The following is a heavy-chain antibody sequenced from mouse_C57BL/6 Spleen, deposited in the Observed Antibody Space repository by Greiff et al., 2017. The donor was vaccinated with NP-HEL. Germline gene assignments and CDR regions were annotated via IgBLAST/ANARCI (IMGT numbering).Heavy chain of an antibody. CDR2: ISSGGDYI. V-gene: IGHV5-9-1*02. J-gene: IGHJ2*01. D-gene: IGHD2-4*01. Sequence: EVHLVESGEGLVKPGGSLKLSCAASGFTFSSYAMSWVRQTPEKRLEWVAYISSGGDYIYYADTVKGRFTISRDNARNTLYLQMSSLKSEDTAMYYCTREEGYDYVFDYWGQGTTLTVSS. CDR1: GFTFSSYA. CDR3: TREEGYDYVFDY.